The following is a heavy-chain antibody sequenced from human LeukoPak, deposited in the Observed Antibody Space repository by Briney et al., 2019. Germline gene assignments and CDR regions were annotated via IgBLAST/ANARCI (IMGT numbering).Heavy chain of an antibody. J-gene: IGHJ4*02. CDR2: INHSGST. V-gene: IGHV4-34*01. CDR3: ARVTGYMIEDYFDY. D-gene: IGHD3-22*01. Sequence: PSETLSLTCAVYGGSFSGYYWSWIRQPPGKGLECIGEINHSGSTNYNPSLKSRVTISVDTSKNQFSLRLRSVTAADTAVYYCARVTGYMIEDYFDYWGQGTLVTVSS. CDR1: GGSFSGYY.